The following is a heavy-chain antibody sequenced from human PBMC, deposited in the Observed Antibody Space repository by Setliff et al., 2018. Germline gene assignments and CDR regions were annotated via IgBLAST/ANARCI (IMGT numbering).Heavy chain of an antibody. Sequence: GGSLRLSCVVSGFSVSNDFMGWVRQAPGKGLEWVSVIYNRGHTYYADSVKGRFTISRDSSRNTLYLQMNSLTAEDTAMYYCARDRGGTNPWFDSWGQGTLVTVSS. V-gene: IGHV3-53*01. CDR3: ARDRGGTNPWFDS. J-gene: IGHJ5*01. D-gene: IGHD3-10*01. CDR2: IYNRGHT. CDR1: GFSVSNDF.